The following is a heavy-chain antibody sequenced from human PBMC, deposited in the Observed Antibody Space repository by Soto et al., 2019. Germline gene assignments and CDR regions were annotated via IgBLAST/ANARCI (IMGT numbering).Heavy chain of an antibody. CDR3: ARLYSSGWYGPGRY. CDR2: INWNGGST. J-gene: IGHJ4*02. CDR1: GFTFSSYA. V-gene: IGHV3-20*04. Sequence: PGGSLRLSCAASGFTFSSYAMHWVRQAPGKGLEWVSGINWNGGSTGYADSVKGRFTISRDNAKNSLYLQMNSLRAEDTALYYCARLYSSGWYGPGRYWGQGTLVTVSS. D-gene: IGHD6-19*01.